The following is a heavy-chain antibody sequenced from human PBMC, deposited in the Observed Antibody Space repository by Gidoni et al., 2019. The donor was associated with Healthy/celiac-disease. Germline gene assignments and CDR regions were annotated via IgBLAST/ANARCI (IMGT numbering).Heavy chain of an antibody. D-gene: IGHD6-19*01. Sequence: SRVTISVDTSKNQFSLKLSSVTAADTAVYYCARLLAGHNQILDYWGQGTLVTVSS. CDR3: ARLLAGHNQILDY. J-gene: IGHJ4*02. V-gene: IGHV4-39*01.